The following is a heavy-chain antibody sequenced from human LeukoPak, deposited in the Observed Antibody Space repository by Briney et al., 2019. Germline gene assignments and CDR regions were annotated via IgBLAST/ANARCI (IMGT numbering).Heavy chain of an antibody. CDR3: AKTKTTVTTGWFDP. CDR1: GFTFSSYA. V-gene: IGHV3-23*01. Sequence: GGSLRLSCAASGFTFSSYAMSWVRQAPGKGVEWVSDISGSGGSTYYADSVKGRFTISRDNSKNTLYLQMNSLRAEDTAVYYCAKTKTTVTTGWFDPWGQGTLVTVSS. J-gene: IGHJ5*02. CDR2: ISGSGGST. D-gene: IGHD4-17*01.